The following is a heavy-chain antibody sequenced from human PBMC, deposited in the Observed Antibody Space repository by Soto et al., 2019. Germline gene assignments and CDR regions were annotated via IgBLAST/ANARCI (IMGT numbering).Heavy chain of an antibody. CDR3: VKQTFLIDYQSVFDY. CDR1: GFTFHNYG. CDR2: VSYDGTNK. V-gene: IGHV3-30*18. J-gene: IGHJ4*02. Sequence: QVQLMESGGGVVQPGRSLRLSCAASGFTFHNYGMHWVRQAPGRGLEWVAVVSYDGTNKYYADSVKGRFTMSRDNSKNTLYLQMNSLKAEDTAVYYCVKQTFLIDYQSVFDYRGQGTLVTVSS. D-gene: IGHD3-9*01.